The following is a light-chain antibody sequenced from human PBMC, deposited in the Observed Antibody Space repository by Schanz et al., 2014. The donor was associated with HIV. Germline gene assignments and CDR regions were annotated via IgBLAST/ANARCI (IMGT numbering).Light chain of an antibody. J-gene: IGKJ1*01. CDR2: EAS. CDR3: LQYHAYPWT. Sequence: DIQMTQSPSTLSASVGDRITITCRASQSISGWLAWYQQKPGEAPNLLISEASTLKSGVPSRFSGSGSGTDFTLTISSLQPDDFATYYCLQYHAYPWTFGQGTNV. CDR1: QSISGW. V-gene: IGKV1-5*03.